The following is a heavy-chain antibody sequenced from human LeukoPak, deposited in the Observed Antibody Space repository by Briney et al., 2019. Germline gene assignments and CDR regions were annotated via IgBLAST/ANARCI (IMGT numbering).Heavy chain of an antibody. J-gene: IGHJ3*02. CDR3: ARALTIFGVVHYRSAFDI. CDR1: GGSISSYY. D-gene: IGHD3-3*01. CDR2: IYTSGST. V-gene: IGHV4-4*09. Sequence: SETLSLTCTVSGGSISSYYWSWLRQPPGKGLVWIGYIYTSGSTNYNPSLKSRVTISVDTSKNQFSLKLSSVTAADTAVYYCARALTIFGVVHYRSAFDIWGQGTMVTVSS.